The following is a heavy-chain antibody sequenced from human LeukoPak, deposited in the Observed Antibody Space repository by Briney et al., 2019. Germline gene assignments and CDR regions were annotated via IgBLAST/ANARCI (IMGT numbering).Heavy chain of an antibody. CDR3: AKDAPAGNYWYFDL. J-gene: IGHJ2*01. V-gene: IGHV4-31*03. CDR2: IYYSGST. Sequence: SQNLSLTCTVSGGSISSGGYYWSWIRQHPGKGLEWIGYIYYSGSTYYNPSLKSRVTISVDTSKNQFSLKLSSVTAADTAVYYCAKDAPAGNYWYFDLWGRGTLVTVSS. CDR1: GGSISSGGYY. D-gene: IGHD6-13*01.